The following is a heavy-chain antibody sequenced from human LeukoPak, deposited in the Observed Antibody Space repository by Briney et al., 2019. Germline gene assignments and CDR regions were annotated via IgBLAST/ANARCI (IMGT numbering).Heavy chain of an antibody. Sequence: SETLSLTCTVSGGSISSYYWSWIRQPPGKGLEWIGYIYYSGSTNYNPSLKSRVTMSVDTSKNQFSLKLSSVTAADTAVYYCARDSEDYGSAIRFDPWGQGTLVTVSS. J-gene: IGHJ5*02. CDR3: ARDSEDYGSAIRFDP. CDR1: GGSISSYY. D-gene: IGHD3-10*01. V-gene: IGHV4-59*01. CDR2: IYYSGST.